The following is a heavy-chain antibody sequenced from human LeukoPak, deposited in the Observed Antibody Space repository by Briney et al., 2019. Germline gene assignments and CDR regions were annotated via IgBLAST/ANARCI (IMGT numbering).Heavy chain of an antibody. CDR1: GGTFSSYA. D-gene: IGHD1-26*01. CDR2: IIPIFGTA. V-gene: IGHV1-69*05. J-gene: IGHJ4*02. CDR3: ASNSGSYHYYFGY. Sequence: SVKVSCKASGGTFSSYAISWVRQAPGQGLEWMGGIIPIFGTANYAQKFQGRVTITTDESTSTAYMELSSLRSEDTAAYYCASNSGSYHYYFGYWGQGTLVTVSS.